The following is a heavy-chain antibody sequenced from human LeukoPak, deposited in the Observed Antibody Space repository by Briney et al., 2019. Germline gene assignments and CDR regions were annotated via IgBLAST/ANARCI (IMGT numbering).Heavy chain of an antibody. CDR3: ARDLVGYCSSTSCYGDRGFDY. CDR2: IYTSGIT. Sequence: PSETLSLTCTVSGGSISSYYWSWIRQPAGKGLEWIGRIYTSGITNYNPSLKSRVTMSVDTSKHQFSLKLSSVTAADTAVYYCARDLVGYCSSTSCYGDRGFDYWGQGTLVTVSS. V-gene: IGHV4-4*07. D-gene: IGHD2-2*01. CDR1: GGSISSYY. J-gene: IGHJ4*02.